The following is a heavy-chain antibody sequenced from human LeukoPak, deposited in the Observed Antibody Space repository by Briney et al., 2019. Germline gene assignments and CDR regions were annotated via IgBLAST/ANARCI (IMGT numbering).Heavy chain of an antibody. Sequence: ASVKVSCKVSGYTLTELSMHWVRQAPGKRLEGMGGFDPEVVETIYAQKFQGRVTMTEDTSTDTDYMELSSLRSEDTAVYYCATEPLPASVAGERVWAPLKYWGQGTLVTVSS. D-gene: IGHD6-19*01. J-gene: IGHJ4*02. V-gene: IGHV1-24*01. CDR2: FDPEVVET. CDR1: GYTLTELS. CDR3: ATEPLPASVAGERVWAPLKY.